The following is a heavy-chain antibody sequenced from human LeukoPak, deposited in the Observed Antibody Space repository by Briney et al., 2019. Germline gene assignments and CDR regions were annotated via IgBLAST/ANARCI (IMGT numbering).Heavy chain of an antibody. CDR2: IFYSGSH. V-gene: IGHV4-39*07. D-gene: IGHD3-10*01. J-gene: IGHJ3*02. Sequence: PSETLSLTCTVSSGPISTSSYYWGWVRQPPGKALEWIGNIFYSGSHYYSPSLKSRVTRSLDTSRIQSSLKLNSGTAPDTAVYYGTKSNGYGLRDIWGQGKMLTVSS. CDR1: SGPISTSSYY. CDR3: TKSNGYGLRDI.